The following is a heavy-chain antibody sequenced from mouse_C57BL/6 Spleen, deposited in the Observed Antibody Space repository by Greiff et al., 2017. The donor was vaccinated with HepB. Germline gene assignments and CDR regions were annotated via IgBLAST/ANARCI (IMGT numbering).Heavy chain of an antibody. J-gene: IGHJ2*01. D-gene: IGHD1-1*02. V-gene: IGHV5-4*01. CDR2: ISDGGSYT. Sequence: EVQVVESGGGLVKPGGSLKLSCAASGFTFSSYAMSWVRQTPEKRLEWVATISDGGSYTYYPDNVKGRFTISRDNAKNNLYLQMSHLKSEDTAMYYCASGYGTLDYWGQGTTLTVSS. CDR1: GFTFSSYA. CDR3: ASGYGTLDY.